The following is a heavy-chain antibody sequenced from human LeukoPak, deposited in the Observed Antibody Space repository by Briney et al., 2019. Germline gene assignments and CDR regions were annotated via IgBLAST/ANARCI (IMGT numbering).Heavy chain of an antibody. CDR3: ARERGRWGFDY. CDR1: GFTVSSNY. V-gene: IGHV3-66*02. J-gene: IGHJ4*02. CDR2: IYSGGST. Sequence: GGSLRLSCAASGFTVSSNYMSWVRQAPGKGLEWVSVIYSGGSTYYADSVKGRLTISRDNSKNTLYLQMNSLRAEDTAVYYCARERGRWGFDYWGQGTLVTVSS. D-gene: IGHD3-16*01.